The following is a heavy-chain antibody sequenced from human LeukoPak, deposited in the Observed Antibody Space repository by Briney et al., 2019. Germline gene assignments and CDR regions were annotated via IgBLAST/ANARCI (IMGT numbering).Heavy chain of an antibody. CDR1: GFTFSSYG. D-gene: IGHD2-21*01. CDR3: AKDCGIGQNEYYGMDV. CDR2: ISYDGSNK. V-gene: IGHV3-30*18. Sequence: PGRSLRLSCAASGFTFSSYGMHWVRQAPGKGLEWVAVISYDGSNKYYADSVKGRFTISRDNSKNTLYLQMNSLRAEDTAVYYCAKDCGIGQNEYYGMDVWGQGTTVTVSS. J-gene: IGHJ6*02.